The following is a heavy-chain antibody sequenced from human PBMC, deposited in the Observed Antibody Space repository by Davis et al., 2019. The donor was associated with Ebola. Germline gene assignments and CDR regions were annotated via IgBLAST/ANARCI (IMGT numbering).Heavy chain of an antibody. J-gene: IGHJ4*02. Sequence: PGGSLRLSCAASGFTFSSYSMNWVRQAPGKGLEWVSYISSSSSTIYYADSVKGRFTISRDNAKNSLYLQMNSLRVEDTAVYYCARGRAYCGGDCYSDFGYWGQGTLVTVSS. V-gene: IGHV3-48*01. CDR2: ISSSSSTI. CDR3: ARGRAYCGGDCYSDFGY. CDR1: GFTFSSYS. D-gene: IGHD2-21*02.